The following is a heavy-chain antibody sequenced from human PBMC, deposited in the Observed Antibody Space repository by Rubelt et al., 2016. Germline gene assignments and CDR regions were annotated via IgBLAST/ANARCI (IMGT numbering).Heavy chain of an antibody. CDR3: ARDDHRRDGYNGLWWYFDL. CDR2: IYSGGST. J-gene: IGHJ2*01. Sequence: VRQAPGKGLEWVSVIYSGGSTYYADSVKGRFTISRDNSKNTLYLQMNSLRAEDTAVYYCARDDHRRDGYNGLWWYFDLWGRGTLVTVSS. D-gene: IGHD5-24*01. V-gene: IGHV3-53*01.